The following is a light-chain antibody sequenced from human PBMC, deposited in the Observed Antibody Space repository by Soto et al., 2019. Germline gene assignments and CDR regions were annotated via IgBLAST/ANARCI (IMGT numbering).Light chain of an antibody. V-gene: IGKV4-1*01. Sequence: DIVMTQSPDSLAVSLGERATINCKSRQSFLYSSNNKNYLAWYQQKPGQPPKLLIYWASTRESGVPDRFSGSGSGTDFTLTISSLQAEDVAVYYCQQYYSTPQTFGQGTRLEIK. CDR3: QQYYSTPQT. J-gene: IGKJ5*01. CDR1: QSFLYSSNNKNY. CDR2: WAS.